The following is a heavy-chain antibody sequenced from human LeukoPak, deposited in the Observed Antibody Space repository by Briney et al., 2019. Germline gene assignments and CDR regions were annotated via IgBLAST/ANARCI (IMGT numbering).Heavy chain of an antibody. Sequence: PSQTLSLTCTVSGGSISSGSYYWSWIRQPAGKGLEWIGRIYTSGSTNYNPSLKSRVTISVDTSKNQFSLKLSSVTAADTAVYYCARVPAAAESFDYWGQGTLVTVSS. V-gene: IGHV4-61*02. D-gene: IGHD6-13*01. J-gene: IGHJ4*02. CDR2: IYTSGST. CDR3: ARVPAAAESFDY. CDR1: GGSISSGSYY.